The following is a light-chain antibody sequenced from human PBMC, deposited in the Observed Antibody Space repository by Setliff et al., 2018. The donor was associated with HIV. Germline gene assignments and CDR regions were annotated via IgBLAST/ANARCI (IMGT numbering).Light chain of an antibody. CDR3: QVWDSGSDHWV. J-gene: IGLJ3*02. Sequence: SYELTQPPSVSVAPGKTATITCGGNKIGSKSVHWYQQKTGQAPVLVVYDDSDRPSGIPERFSGSNSGNTATLIIGGVGAGDEADYYCQVWDSGSDHWVFGGGTKVTVL. V-gene: IGLV3-21*03. CDR1: KIGSKS. CDR2: DDS.